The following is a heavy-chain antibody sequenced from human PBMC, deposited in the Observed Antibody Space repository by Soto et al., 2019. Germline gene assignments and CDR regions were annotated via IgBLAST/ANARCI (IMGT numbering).Heavy chain of an antibody. CDR1: GGTFSSYT. CDR3: ARDPMITFGGVIVDYFDY. Sequence: QVQLVQSGAEVKKPGSSVKVSCKASGGTFSSYTISWVRQAPGQGLEGMGRIIPILGIANYAQKFQGRVTITADKSTSTAYMELSSLRSEDTAVYYCARDPMITFGGVIVDYFDYWGQGTLVTVSS. J-gene: IGHJ4*02. CDR2: IIPILGIA. D-gene: IGHD3-16*02. V-gene: IGHV1-69*08.